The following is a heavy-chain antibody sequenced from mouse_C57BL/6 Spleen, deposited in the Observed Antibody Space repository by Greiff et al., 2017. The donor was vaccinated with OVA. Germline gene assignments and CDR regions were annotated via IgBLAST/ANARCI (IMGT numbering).Heavy chain of an antibody. D-gene: IGHD2-4*01. CDR2: IWTGGGT. CDR3: ARKRGYDYDCAMDY. CDR1: GFSLTSYA. V-gene: IGHV2-9-1*01. Sequence: VHLVESGPGLVAPSQSLSITCTVSGFSLTSYAISWVRQPPGKGLEWLGVIWTGGGTNYNSALKSRLSISKDNSKSQVFLKMNSLQTDDTARYYCARKRGYDYDCAMDYWGQGTSVTVSS. J-gene: IGHJ4*01.